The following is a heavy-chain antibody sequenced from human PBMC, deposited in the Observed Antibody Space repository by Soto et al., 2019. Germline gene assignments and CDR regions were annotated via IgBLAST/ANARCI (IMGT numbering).Heavy chain of an antibody. D-gene: IGHD3-10*01. CDR3: ARCDGSAPYCFFFAC. Sequence: EVQVVESGGGLVQSGGSLTLSCAASGFTVSNSYMSWVRQAPGKGLEWVSALYSGGSTYYADSVKGRFTISRDNSRDTLYLQLHSLRADDTAVFFCARCDGSAPYCFFFACWGQGTTVTVSS. CDR1: GFTVSNSY. J-gene: IGHJ4*02. V-gene: IGHV3-66*01. CDR2: LYSGGST.